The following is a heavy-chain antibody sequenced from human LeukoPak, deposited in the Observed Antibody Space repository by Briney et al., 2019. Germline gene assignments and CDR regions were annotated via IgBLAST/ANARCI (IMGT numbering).Heavy chain of an antibody. J-gene: IGHJ4*02. V-gene: IGHV3-23*01. CDR2: ISGSGGST. D-gene: IGHD6-19*01. Sequence: GGSLRLSCAAPGFTFSSYAMSWVRQAPGKGLEWVSAISGSGGSTYYADSVKGRSTISRDNSKNTLYLQMNSLRAEDTAVYYCAKERSGWYAKRTYYFDYWGQGTLVTVSS. CDR3: AKERSGWYAKRTYYFDY. CDR1: GFTFSSYA.